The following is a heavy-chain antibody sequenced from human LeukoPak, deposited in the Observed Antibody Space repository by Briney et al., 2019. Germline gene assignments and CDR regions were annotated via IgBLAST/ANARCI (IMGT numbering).Heavy chain of an antibody. CDR3: ARDRPEGRAVAAAFDY. Sequence: PGGSPRLSCAASGFTFSSYSMNWVRQTPGKGLEWVSSISSGSDYIYIADSVRGRFSVSRDNAKNSLYLQMDSLRAEDTAVYYCARDRPEGRAVAAAFDYWGQGTLVTVSS. V-gene: IGHV3-21*06. CDR1: GFTFSSYS. CDR2: ISSGSDYI. D-gene: IGHD6-19*01. J-gene: IGHJ4*02.